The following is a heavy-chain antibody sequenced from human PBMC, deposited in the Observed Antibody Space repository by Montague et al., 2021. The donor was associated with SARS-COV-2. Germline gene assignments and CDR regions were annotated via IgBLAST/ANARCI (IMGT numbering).Heavy chain of an antibody. Sequence: SETLSLTCTVSGGSISSSSNYWGWIRQPPGKGLEWIGSIYYSGSTYYNSSLKSRVTISVDTSKNQFSLKLNSVTAADTAVYYCERLVWFGELSSENWFDPWGQGTLVTVSS. CDR1: GGSISSSSNY. CDR3: ERLVWFGELSSENWFDP. V-gene: IGHV4-39*01. D-gene: IGHD3-10*01. J-gene: IGHJ5*02. CDR2: IYYSGST.